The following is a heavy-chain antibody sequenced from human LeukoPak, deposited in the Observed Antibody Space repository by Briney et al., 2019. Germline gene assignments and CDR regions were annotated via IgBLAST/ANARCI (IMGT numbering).Heavy chain of an antibody. Sequence: SETLSLTCTVSGGSISSNYWSWIRQPPGKGLEWIGYIYYSGSTNYNPSLKSRVTISVDTSKNQFSLKLSSVTAADTAVYYCASCSGGSCYSSGFDYWGQGTLVTVSS. CDR3: ASCSGGSCYSSGFDY. CDR1: GGSISSNY. V-gene: IGHV4-59*01. CDR2: IYYSGST. J-gene: IGHJ4*02. D-gene: IGHD2-15*01.